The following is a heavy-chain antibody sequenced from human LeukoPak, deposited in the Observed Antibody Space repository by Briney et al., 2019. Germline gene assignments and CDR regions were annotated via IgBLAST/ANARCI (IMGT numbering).Heavy chain of an antibody. V-gene: IGHV3-66*01. CDR3: ARDKTLGWYFDL. Sequence: PAGSLRLSCAASGFTVSNNYMSWVRQAPGKGLEWVSIIYYGGSIYYADSVKGRFTISRDNSKNTLYLQMNSLRAEDTAVYYCARDKTLGWYFDLWGRGTLVTVSS. D-gene: IGHD4-23*01. J-gene: IGHJ2*01. CDR2: IYYGGSI. CDR1: GFTVSNNY.